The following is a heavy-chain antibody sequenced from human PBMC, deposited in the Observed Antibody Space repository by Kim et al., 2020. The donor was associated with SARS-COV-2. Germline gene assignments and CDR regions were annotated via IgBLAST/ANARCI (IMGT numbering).Heavy chain of an antibody. CDR2: ESNT. V-gene: IGHV5-51*01. CDR3: ARQKGFDY. Sequence: ESNTPDNPAFHGQAAISADNSISTAYLQWSSLKASDTAMYYCARQKGFDYWGQGTLVTVSS. J-gene: IGHJ4*02.